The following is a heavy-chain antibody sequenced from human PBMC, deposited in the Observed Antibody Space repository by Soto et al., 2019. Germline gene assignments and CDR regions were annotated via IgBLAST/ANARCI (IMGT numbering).Heavy chain of an antibody. J-gene: IGHJ6*02. CDR2: ISYDGSNK. D-gene: IGHD3-10*01. CDR3: AKDTTAYGSGSRGSGYYYYGMDV. V-gene: IGHV3-30*18. CDR1: GFTFSSYG. Sequence: GGSLRLSCAASGFTFSSYGMHWVRQAPGKGLEWVAVISYDGSNKYYADSVKGRFTISRDNSKNTLYLQMNSLRAEDTAVYYCAKDTTAYGSGSRGSGYYYYGMDVWGQGTTVTVSS.